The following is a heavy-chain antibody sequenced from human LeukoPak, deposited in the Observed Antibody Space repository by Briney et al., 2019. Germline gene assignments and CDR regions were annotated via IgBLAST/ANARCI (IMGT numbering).Heavy chain of an antibody. V-gene: IGHV4-30-4*01. CDR1: GGSISSGDYY. CDR2: IYYSGST. Sequence: SETLSLTCTVSGGSISSGDYYWSWIRQPPGKGLEWIGYIYYSGSTYYNPSLKSRVTISVDTPKNQFSLKLSSVTAADTAVYYCARDLWGGNYFDYWGQGTLVTVSS. CDR3: ARDLWGGNYFDY. J-gene: IGHJ4*02. D-gene: IGHD2-21*01.